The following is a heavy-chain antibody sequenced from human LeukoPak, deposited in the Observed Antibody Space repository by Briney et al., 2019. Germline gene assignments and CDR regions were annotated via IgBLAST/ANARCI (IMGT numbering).Heavy chain of an antibody. CDR1: GFTFSSYG. Sequence: PGRSLRLSCAASGFTFSSYGMHWVRQAPGKGLEWVAVISYDGSNKYYADSVKGRFTISRDNSKNTLYLQMGSLRPEDMAVYYCARDRPGDVWGEGTTVTVSS. CDR3: ARDRPGDV. J-gene: IGHJ6*04. V-gene: IGHV3-30*03. CDR2: ISYDGSNK.